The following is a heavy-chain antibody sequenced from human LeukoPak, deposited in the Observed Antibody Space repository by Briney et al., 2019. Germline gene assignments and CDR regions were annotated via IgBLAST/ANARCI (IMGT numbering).Heavy chain of an antibody. J-gene: IGHJ4*02. Sequence: SETLSLTCTVSGASVSNYYWSWIRQPAGKGLEWIGRIYNGGSANYSPSLQSRISMSVDTSKNQFSLRLKSVTAADTAVYYCARQPIGPYYFDYWGQGTLVTVSS. CDR1: GASVSNYY. D-gene: IGHD1-14*01. CDR2: IYNGGSA. CDR3: ARQPIGPYYFDY. V-gene: IGHV4-4*07.